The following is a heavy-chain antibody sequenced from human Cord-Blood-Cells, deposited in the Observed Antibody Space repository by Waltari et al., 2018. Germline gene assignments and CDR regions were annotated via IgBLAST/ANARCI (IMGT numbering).Heavy chain of an antibody. D-gene: IGHD6-6*01. CDR2: ISSSGSTI. CDR1: GFTFSSYE. Sequence: EVQLVESGGGLVQPGGSLRLSCAASGFTFSSYEMNWVRQAPGKGLEWVSYISSSGSTIYYADAVKGRFTISRDNAKNSLYLQMNSLRAEDTAVYYCARDDRIAARQWDYWGQGTLVTVSS. V-gene: IGHV3-48*03. J-gene: IGHJ4*02. CDR3: ARDDRIAARQWDY.